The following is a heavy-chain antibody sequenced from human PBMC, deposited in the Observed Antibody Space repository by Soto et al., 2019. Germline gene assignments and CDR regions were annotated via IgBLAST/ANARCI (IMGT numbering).Heavy chain of an antibody. V-gene: IGHV4-59*01. D-gene: IGHD2-2*01. Sequence: QVQLQESGPGLVKPSATLSLTCTVSGGSISSYYWSWIRQPPGKGLEWIGYIYYSGSTNYNPSLKSRVTISVDTAKNQFSLKLSSVTAADTAVYYCARGGVGYCRSNSCLEFDPWGQGTLVTVSS. CDR3: ARGGVGYCRSNSCLEFDP. CDR1: GGSISSYY. CDR2: IYYSGST. J-gene: IGHJ5*02.